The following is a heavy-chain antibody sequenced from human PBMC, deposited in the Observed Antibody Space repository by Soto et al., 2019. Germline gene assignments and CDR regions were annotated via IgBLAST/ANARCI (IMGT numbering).Heavy chain of an antibody. J-gene: IGHJ5*02. CDR1: GYTFTGYY. D-gene: IGHD6-6*01. V-gene: IGHV1-2*04. Sequence: ASVMVSCKASGYTFTGYYMHWVRQAPGQGLEWMGWINPNSGGTNYAQKFQGWVTMTRDTSISTAYMELSRLRSDDTAVYYCARDRGEAARQSRFDPWGQGTLVTVSS. CDR2: INPNSGGT. CDR3: ARDRGEAARQSRFDP.